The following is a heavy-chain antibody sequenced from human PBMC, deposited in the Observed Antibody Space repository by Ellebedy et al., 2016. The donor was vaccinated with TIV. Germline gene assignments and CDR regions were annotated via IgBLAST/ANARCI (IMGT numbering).Heavy chain of an antibody. CDR3: AREGASAGAYYFDY. CDR1: GFTFTSYY. J-gene: IGHJ4*02. D-gene: IGHD1-26*01. V-gene: IGHV1-46*01. Sequence: AASVKVSCKASGFTFTSYYIHWVRQAPGQGLEWMGRVNPGGGRTKFAPNFQGRLTMTRATSTSEVYMEVRSLRSDDTAVYYCAREGASAGAYYFDYWGQGTLVIVSS. CDR2: VNPGGGRT.